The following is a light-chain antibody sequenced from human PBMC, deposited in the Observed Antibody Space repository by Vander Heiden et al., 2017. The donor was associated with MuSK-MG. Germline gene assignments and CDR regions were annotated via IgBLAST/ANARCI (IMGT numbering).Light chain of an antibody. CDR3: QQLNSFPIT. V-gene: IGKV1-9*01. CDR1: QAISTY. J-gene: IGKJ4*01. Sequence: DIQLTQSPSFLSASIGDRVTITCRASQAISTYLAWYQQKPGKAPKFLISATSTLQSGVPSRFSGSGTGADFSLTITVLQPEDAATYYCQQLNSFPITFGGGTKVEIK. CDR2: ATS.